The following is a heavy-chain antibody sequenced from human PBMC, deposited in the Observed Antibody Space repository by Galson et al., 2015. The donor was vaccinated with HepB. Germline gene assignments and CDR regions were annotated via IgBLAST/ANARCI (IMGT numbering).Heavy chain of an antibody. CDR2: ISGNSGYT. CDR3: ARGGATSRKLDY. Sequence: SLRLSCAASGFTFSDSGFTFGDYYMSWIRQAPGKGLEWVSSISGNSGYTNYADSVKGRFTISRDNAKNSVYLQMSSLIAEDTAVYYRARGGATSRKLDYWGQGTLVTVSS. CDR1: GFTFSDSGFTFGDYY. V-gene: IGHV3-11*06. J-gene: IGHJ4*02. D-gene: IGHD2-2*01.